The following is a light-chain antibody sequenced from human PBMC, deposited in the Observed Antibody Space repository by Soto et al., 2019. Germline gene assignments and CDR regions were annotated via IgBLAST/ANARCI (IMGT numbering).Light chain of an antibody. CDR3: KSYDSSLSGVV. Sequence: QSVLTQPPSVSGAPGQRVTISCTGSSSNIGAGYDVQWYQQLPGTAPKLLIYGNTNRPSGVPDRFSASKSGTSASLAITGLQAEDEVDYYCKSYDSSLSGVVFGGGTKLTVL. CDR2: GNT. CDR1: SSNIGAGYD. J-gene: IGLJ2*01. V-gene: IGLV1-40*01.